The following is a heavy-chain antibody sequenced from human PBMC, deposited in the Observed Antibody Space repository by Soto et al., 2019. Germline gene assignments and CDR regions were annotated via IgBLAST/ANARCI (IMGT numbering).Heavy chain of an antibody. CDR1: GFTFSSYA. D-gene: IGHD3-3*01. CDR3: ARWSYLDY. CDR2: ISGSDGKT. J-gene: IGHJ4*02. Sequence: GGSLRLSCAASGFTFSSYAMSWVRQAPGKGLEWVSTISGSDGKTFYADSVKGRFSISRDTSQSTLYLQMNSLRADDTAMYYCARWSYLDYWGQGTRVTVSS. V-gene: IGHV3-23*01.